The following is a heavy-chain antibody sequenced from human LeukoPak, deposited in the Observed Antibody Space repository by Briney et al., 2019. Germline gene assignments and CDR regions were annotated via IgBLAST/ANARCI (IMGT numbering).Heavy chain of an antibody. CDR2: ISGSGGST. J-gene: IGHJ5*02. Sequence: GGSLRLSCAASGFTFSSYAMSWVRQAPGKGLEWVSAISGSGGSTYYADSVKGRFTIFRDKSKNTLYLQMNGLRAEDTAIYYCAKDGSSNWYGWFDPWGQGTLVTVSS. CDR3: AKDGSSNWYGWFDP. CDR1: GFTFSSYA. D-gene: IGHD6-13*01. V-gene: IGHV3-23*01.